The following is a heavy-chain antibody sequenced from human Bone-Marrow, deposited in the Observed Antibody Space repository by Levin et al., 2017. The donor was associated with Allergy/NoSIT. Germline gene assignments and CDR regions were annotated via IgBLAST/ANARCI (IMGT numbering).Heavy chain of an antibody. CDR3: ARDRGGPYFEFWSTYSLFDY. CDR2: IYYSGRT. CDR1: RGSINRGGYY. Sequence: SETLSLTCTVSRGSINRGGYYWTWIRQHPGKGLEWIGYIYYSGRTYYNPSLKSRITISVDTSKNQFSLKLTSVTAADSAVYYCARDRGGPYFEFWSTYSLFDYWGQGTLVT. J-gene: IGHJ4*02. V-gene: IGHV4-31*03. D-gene: IGHD3-3*01.